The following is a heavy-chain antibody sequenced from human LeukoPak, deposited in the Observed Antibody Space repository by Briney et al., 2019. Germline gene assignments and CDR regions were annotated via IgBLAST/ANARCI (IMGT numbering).Heavy chain of an antibody. CDR3: ARGGYYYGSGSYFSAFDI. J-gene: IGHJ3*02. CDR1: GGSISSYY. CDR2: IYYSGST. Sequence: ASETLSLTCTVSGGSISSYYWSWVRQPPGKGLEWLGYIYYSGSTKYNPSLESRVTISIDTSKNRFSLKLSSVTAADTAVYYCARGGYYYGSGSYFSAFDIWGQGTMVTVSS. D-gene: IGHD3-10*01. V-gene: IGHV4-59*12.